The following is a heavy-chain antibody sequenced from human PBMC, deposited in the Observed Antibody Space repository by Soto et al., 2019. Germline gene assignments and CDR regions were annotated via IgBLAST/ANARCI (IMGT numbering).Heavy chain of an antibody. D-gene: IGHD6-6*01. V-gene: IGHV3-30-3*01. J-gene: IGHJ5*02. Sequence: PGGSLRLSCAGSGFTFSNYAVNGVRKAPGKGLEWVAVILYDGSVQHYADSVKGRFTVSRDNSKNTVYLQMNSLTPEDTATYYCAREASVAALNWFDPWGQGTLVTVSS. CDR3: AREASVAALNWFDP. CDR2: ILYDGSVQ. CDR1: GFTFSNYA.